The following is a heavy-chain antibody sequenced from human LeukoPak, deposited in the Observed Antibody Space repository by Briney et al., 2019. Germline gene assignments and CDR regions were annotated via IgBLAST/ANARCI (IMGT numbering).Heavy chain of an antibody. J-gene: IGHJ4*02. Sequence: GGSLRLSCSASGFTFSSYAMHWVRQAPGKGLEYVSAISSNGGSTYYADSVKGRFTISRDNSKNTLYLQMSGLRAEDTAVYYCVKGAATVTTSPFDYWGQGTLVTVSS. CDR1: GFTFSSYA. V-gene: IGHV3-64D*06. CDR2: ISSNGGST. D-gene: IGHD4-17*01. CDR3: VKGAATVTTSPFDY.